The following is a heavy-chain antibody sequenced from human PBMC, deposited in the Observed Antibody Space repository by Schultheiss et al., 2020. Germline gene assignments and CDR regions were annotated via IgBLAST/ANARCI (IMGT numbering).Heavy chain of an antibody. Sequence: GGSVRLSCAASGFTFSSYAMHWVRQAPGKGLEWVAVISYDGSNKYYADSVKGRFTISRDNSKNTLYLQMNSLRAEDTAVYYCARGFEGLLWFGELLYLDYWGQGTLVTVSS. D-gene: IGHD3-10*01. CDR3: ARGFEGLLWFGELLYLDY. CDR2: ISYDGSNK. J-gene: IGHJ4*02. V-gene: IGHV3-30*04. CDR1: GFTFSSYA.